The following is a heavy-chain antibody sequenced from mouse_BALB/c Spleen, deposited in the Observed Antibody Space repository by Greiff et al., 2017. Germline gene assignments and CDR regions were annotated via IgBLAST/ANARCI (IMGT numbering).Heavy chain of an antibody. V-gene: IGHV2-9-2*01. D-gene: IGHD2-1*01. CDR3: VRDRGNSAWFAY. Sequence: VMLVESGPGLVAPSQSLSITCTVSGFSLTSYDISWIRQPPGKGLEWLGVIWTGGGTNYNSAFMSRLSISKDNSKSQVFLKMNSLQTDDTAIYYCVRDRGNSAWFAYWGQGTLVTVSA. CDR1: GFSLTSYD. CDR2: IWTGGGT. J-gene: IGHJ3*01.